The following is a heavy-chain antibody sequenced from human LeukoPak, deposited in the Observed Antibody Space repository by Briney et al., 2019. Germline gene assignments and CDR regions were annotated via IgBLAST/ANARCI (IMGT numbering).Heavy chain of an antibody. CDR3: ATRADYGDINFDY. V-gene: IGHV1-24*01. CDR2: LDPEDGET. D-gene: IGHD4-17*01. J-gene: IGHJ4*02. Sequence: ASVKVSCKVSGYTLTELSMHWVRQAPGKGLEWMGGLDPEDGETIYAQKFQGRVTMTEDTSTDTAYMELSSLRSEDTAVYYCATRADYGDINFDYWGQGTLVTVSS. CDR1: GYTLTELS.